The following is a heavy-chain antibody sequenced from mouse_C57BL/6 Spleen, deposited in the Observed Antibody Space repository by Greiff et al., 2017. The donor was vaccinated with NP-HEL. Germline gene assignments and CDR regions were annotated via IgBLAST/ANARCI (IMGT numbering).Heavy chain of an antibody. D-gene: IGHD2-1*01. Sequence: EVQLQQSGTVLARPGASVKMSCKTSGYTFTSYWMHWVKQRPGQGLEWIGAIYPGNSDTSYNQKFKGKAKLTAVTSAITAYMELSSLTNEDSAVYYCTRIYYGNYDAMDYWGQGTSVTVSS. CDR2: IYPGNSDT. CDR1: GYTFTSYW. J-gene: IGHJ4*01. CDR3: TRIYYGNYDAMDY. V-gene: IGHV1-5*01.